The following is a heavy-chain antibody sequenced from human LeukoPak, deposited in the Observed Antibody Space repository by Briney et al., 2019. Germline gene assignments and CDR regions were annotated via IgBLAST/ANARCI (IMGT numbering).Heavy chain of an antibody. CDR3: ARFSIPANGFDP. CDR2: ISAYNGNT. CDR1: GYTFTSYG. Sequence: ASVKVSCKASGYTFTSYGISWVRQAPGQGLEWMGWISAYNGNTNYAQNLQGRVTMTTDTSTRIAYMELRSLGFDDTAVYYCARFSIPANGFDPWGQGTLVTVSS. D-gene: IGHD6-25*01. J-gene: IGHJ5*02. V-gene: IGHV1-18*01.